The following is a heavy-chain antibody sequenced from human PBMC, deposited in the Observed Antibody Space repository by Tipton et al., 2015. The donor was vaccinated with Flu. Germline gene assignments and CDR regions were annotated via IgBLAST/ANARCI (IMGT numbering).Heavy chain of an antibody. Sequence: SLRLSCAASGFTFSIYAMSWVRQAPGKRLEWISAISGGGGVTHYADSVKGRFSISRDNSKNMLYLRMDSLSAEDTAIYYCARRDYSNYVSDPKSWFDPWGQGILVTVSS. CDR2: ISGGGGVT. CDR1: GFTFSIYA. D-gene: IGHD4-11*01. CDR3: ARRDYSNYVSDPKSWFDP. V-gene: IGHV3-23*01. J-gene: IGHJ5*02.